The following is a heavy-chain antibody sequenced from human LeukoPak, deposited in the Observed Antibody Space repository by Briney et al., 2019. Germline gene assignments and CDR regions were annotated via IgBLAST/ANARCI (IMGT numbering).Heavy chain of an antibody. D-gene: IGHD1-14*01. CDR3: ARDGLGSNL. CDR2: IYYSGNT. Sequence: PSETLSLTCTVSGGSISSGGYYWRWIRQHPEKGLEWIGYIYYSGNTYYNPSLKSRVTISVDTSKNQFSLKLSSVTAADTAVYYCARDGLGSNLWGQGTMVTVSS. J-gene: IGHJ3*01. CDR1: GGSISSGGYY. V-gene: IGHV4-31*03.